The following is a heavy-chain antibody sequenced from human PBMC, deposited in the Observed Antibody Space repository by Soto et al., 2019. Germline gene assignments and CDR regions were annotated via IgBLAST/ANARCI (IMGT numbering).Heavy chain of an antibody. D-gene: IGHD3-10*01. CDR2: IIPIFGTA. J-gene: IGHJ6*02. CDR3: ARNIADYYGSGSSMIAYGMDV. Sequence: QVQLVQSGAEVKKPGSSVKVSCKASGGTFSSYAISWVRQAPGQGLEWMGGIIPIFGTANYAQKFQGRVTITADESTSTAYMELSSLRSEDTAVYYCARNIADYYGSGSSMIAYGMDVWGQGTTVTVSS. CDR1: GGTFSSYA. V-gene: IGHV1-69*01.